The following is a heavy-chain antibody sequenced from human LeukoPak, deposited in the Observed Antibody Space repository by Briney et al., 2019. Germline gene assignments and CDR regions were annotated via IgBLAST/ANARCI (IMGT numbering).Heavy chain of an antibody. CDR1: GFTFSSHW. CDR3: ARGSGNGPFDY. Sequence: GGSLGLSCAASGFTFSSHWIHWVRQAPGKGLVWVSGINRDGSSTSYADSVKGRFTISRDNAKNTLYLQMNSLRAEDTAVYYCARGSGNGPFDYWGQGTLVTVSS. CDR2: INRDGSST. V-gene: IGHV3-74*01. J-gene: IGHJ4*02. D-gene: IGHD5-12*01.